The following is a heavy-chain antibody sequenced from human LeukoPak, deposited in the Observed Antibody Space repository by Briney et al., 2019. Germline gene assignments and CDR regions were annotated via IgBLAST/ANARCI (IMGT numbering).Heavy chain of an antibody. CDR2: IYYSGST. Sequence: SETLSLTYTVSGGSISSGDYYWSWIRQPPGTGLEWIGYIYYSGSTYYNPSLKSRVTISVDTSKNQFSLKLSSVTAADTAVYYCARDWKPDYYGMDVWGQGTTVTVSS. CDR1: GGSISSGDYY. V-gene: IGHV4-30-4*01. J-gene: IGHJ6*02. D-gene: IGHD1-1*01. CDR3: ARDWKPDYYGMDV.